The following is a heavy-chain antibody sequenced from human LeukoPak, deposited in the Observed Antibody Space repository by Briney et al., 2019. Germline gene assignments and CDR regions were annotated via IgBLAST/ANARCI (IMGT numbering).Heavy chain of an antibody. CDR1: GGSLSSFY. D-gene: IGHD1-26*01. CDR2: IYYTGST. Sequence: PSETLSLTCSVSGGSLSSFYWSWIRQPPGKGLEWIGYIYYTGSTNYNPSLKTRVTISVDTSKKQFSLKLSSVTAADTAVYYCATRYSGSHLLDYWGQGTLVTVSS. V-gene: IGHV4-59*08. CDR3: ATRYSGSHLLDY. J-gene: IGHJ4*02.